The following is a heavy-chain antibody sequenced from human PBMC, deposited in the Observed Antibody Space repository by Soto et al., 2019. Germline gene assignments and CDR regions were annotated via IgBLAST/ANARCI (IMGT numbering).Heavy chain of an antibody. Sequence: SETLSLTCAVSGGSISSCGYSWSWIRQPPVKGLEWIGYIYHSGSTYYNPSLKSRVTISVDRSKNQFSLKLSSVTAADTAVYYCARATSTIFGVVTAPKRFYFDYWGQGTLVNVSS. CDR2: IYHSGST. J-gene: IGHJ4*02. CDR1: GGSISSCGYS. V-gene: IGHV4-30-2*01. D-gene: IGHD3-3*01. CDR3: ARATSTIFGVVTAPKRFYFDY.